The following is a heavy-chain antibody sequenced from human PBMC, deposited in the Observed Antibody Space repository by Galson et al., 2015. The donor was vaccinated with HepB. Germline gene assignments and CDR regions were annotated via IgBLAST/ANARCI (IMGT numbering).Heavy chain of an antibody. Sequence: SLRLSCAASGFTFSSYSMNWVRQAPGKGLEWIAYISHNTWTRFYADSVKGRFTVSRDNNKNSVDLQLSSLRADDTAVYFCARERRPNHGYYWATDAWGQGTTVTVSS. D-gene: IGHD1-26*01. CDR1: GFTFSSYS. CDR2: ISHNTWTR. V-gene: IGHV3-48*04. CDR3: ARERRPNHGYYWATDA. J-gene: IGHJ6*02.